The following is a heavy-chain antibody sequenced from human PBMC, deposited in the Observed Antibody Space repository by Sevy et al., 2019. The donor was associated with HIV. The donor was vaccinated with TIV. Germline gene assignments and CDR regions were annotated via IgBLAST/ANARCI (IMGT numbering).Heavy chain of an antibody. V-gene: IGHV3-48*03. CDR3: ARNGGAYDTGFDP. CDR1: GFTFSNYE. CDR2: ITSSGSSI. J-gene: IGHJ5*02. D-gene: IGHD3-22*01. Sequence: GGSLRLSCAASGFTFSNYEMNWVRQAPGKGREWVSHITSSGSSIYYADSVKGRFTISRDNAKNSLYLQMNSLRVEDTAVYYCARNGGAYDTGFDPWGQGTLVTVSS.